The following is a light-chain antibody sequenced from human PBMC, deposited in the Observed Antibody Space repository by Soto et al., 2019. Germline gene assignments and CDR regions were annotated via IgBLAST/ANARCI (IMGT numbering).Light chain of an antibody. V-gene: IGLV1-47*01. J-gene: IGLJ2*01. CDR2: NNN. CDR3: AAWDDSLSGVV. CDR1: SSNIGSNY. Sequence: QSVLTQPPSASGTPGQRVTISCSGSSSNIGSNYVYWYQQLPGTAPKLLIYNNNQWPSGVPDRISGSKSGTSASLAISGLRSEDEADYYCAAWDDSLSGVVFGAGTKLTVL.